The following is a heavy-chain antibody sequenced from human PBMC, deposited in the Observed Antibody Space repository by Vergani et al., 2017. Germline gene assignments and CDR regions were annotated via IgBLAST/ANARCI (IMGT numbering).Heavy chain of an antibody. Sequence: QVQLQESGPGLVKPSDTLSLTCTVSGGSISSYYWSWIRQPPGKGLEWIGYIYYSGSTNYNPSLKSRVTISVDTSKNQFSLKLSSVTAADTAVYYCAREMGGGYSYGIDDWGQGSLVTVSS. V-gene: IGHV4-59*01. CDR2: IYYSGST. CDR1: GGSISSYY. D-gene: IGHD5-18*01. CDR3: AREMGGGYSYGIDD. J-gene: IGHJ4*02.